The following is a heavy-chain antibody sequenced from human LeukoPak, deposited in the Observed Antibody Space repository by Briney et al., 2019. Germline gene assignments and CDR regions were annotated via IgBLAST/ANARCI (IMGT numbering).Heavy chain of an antibody. J-gene: IGHJ4*02. CDR3: AKGVYYDSGSCNK. V-gene: IGHV3-23*01. CDR1: GFTFSSFA. D-gene: IGHD3-10*01. CDR2: ITGGGETT. Sequence: GGSLRLSCAASGFTFSSFAMTWVRQTPGEGLEWVSTITGGGETTFHSNAVKGRFTISRDNSNNTLYLQMNNLRAEDTAVYFCAKGVYYDSGSCNKWGQGTTVTVSS.